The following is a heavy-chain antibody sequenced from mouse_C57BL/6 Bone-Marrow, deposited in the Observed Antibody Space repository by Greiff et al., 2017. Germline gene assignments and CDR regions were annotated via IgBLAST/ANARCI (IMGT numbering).Heavy chain of an antibody. V-gene: IGHV5-9*01. CDR3: SRQVTTVLATKYFDV. D-gene: IGHD1-1*01. CDR2: ISGGGGNT. Sequence: EVKLVESVGGLVKPGGSLKLSCAASGFTFSSYTMSWVRQTPEKRLQWVAAISGGGGNTYYPDSVKGRFTISRDNDKNILYLQMSSLRSEDTALYYCSRQVTTVLATKYFDVWGTGTTVTVSS. J-gene: IGHJ1*03. CDR1: GFTFSSYT.